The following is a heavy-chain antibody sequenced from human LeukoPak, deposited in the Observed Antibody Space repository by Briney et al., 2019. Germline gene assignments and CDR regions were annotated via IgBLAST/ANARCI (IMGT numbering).Heavy chain of an antibody. CDR2: IYHSGST. Sequence: SETLSLTCTVSGYSISSGYYWGWIRQPPGKGLEWIGSIYHSGSTYYNPSLKSRVTISVDKSKNQFSLKLSSVTAADTAVYYCASSSGWYEYYFDYWGQGTLVTVSS. CDR3: ASSSGWYEYYFDY. J-gene: IGHJ4*02. D-gene: IGHD6-19*01. CDR1: GYSISSGYY. V-gene: IGHV4-38-2*02.